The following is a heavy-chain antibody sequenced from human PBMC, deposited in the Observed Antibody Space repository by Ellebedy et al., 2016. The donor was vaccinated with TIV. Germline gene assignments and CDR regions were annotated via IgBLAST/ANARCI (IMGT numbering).Heavy chain of an antibody. J-gene: IGHJ4*02. CDR2: FGVSGDTT. D-gene: IGHD1-14*01. Sequence: GESLKISCAASGFTFSNYAMSWVRQAPGKGLEWVSGFGVSGDTTYYIDSVKGRFTISRDNSKNTVYLQMDSLRAEDTAIYYCARGRSGTSTHHAFDSWGQGTLVTVSS. V-gene: IGHV3-23*01. CDR1: GFTFSNYA. CDR3: ARGRSGTSTHHAFDS.